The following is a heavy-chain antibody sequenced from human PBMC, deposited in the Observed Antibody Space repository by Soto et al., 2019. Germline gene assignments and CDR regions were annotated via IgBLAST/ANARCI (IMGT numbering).Heavy chain of an antibody. CDR3: AKERDYYRNYVLDY. D-gene: IGHD4-4*01. J-gene: IGHJ4*02. Sequence: EVQLLESGGGLVQPGGSLRLSCAASGFTFTNYAMTWVRQAPGKGLEWVSISSGSGSGGSTNYADSVKGRFTISRDNSKNTLYLQMISLRVEDTDVYYCAKERDYYRNYVLDYWGQGTLVTVSS. CDR2: SSGSGSGGST. V-gene: IGHV3-23*01. CDR1: GFTFTNYA.